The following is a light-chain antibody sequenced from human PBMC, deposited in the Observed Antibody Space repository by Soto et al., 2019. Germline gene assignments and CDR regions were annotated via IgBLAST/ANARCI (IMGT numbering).Light chain of an antibody. V-gene: IGKV3-20*01. J-gene: IGKJ4*01. Sequence: IVLTQSPGTLSLSPGERATLSCRASQSFSSTYLAWYQQKPGQAPRLLIYGASNRATGIPDRFSGSGSGTDFTLTISRLEPEDFATYYCQQYNSYPLTFGGGTKVEIK. CDR2: GAS. CDR1: QSFSSTY. CDR3: QQYNSYPLT.